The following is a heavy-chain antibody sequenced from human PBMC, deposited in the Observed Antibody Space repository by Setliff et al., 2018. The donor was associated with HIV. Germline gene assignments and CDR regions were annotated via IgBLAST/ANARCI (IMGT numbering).Heavy chain of an antibody. Sequence: SETLSLTCTISGGSFGVYRWSWIRQSAGRGLEWIGRIDSSGTTDYKPSRKGRVAISVDTSRNQFSLRVTSMTAADTAVYFCARDRHSSGLGSYGPWGPGILVTVSS. CDR2: IDSSGTT. D-gene: IGHD3-10*01. V-gene: IGHV4-4*07. CDR3: ARDRHSSGLGSYGP. CDR1: GGSFGVYR. J-gene: IGHJ5*02.